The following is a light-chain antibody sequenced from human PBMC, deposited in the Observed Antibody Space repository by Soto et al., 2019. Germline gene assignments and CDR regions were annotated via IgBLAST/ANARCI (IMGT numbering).Light chain of an antibody. CDR1: QGISTY. Sequence: DIQMTQSPSSLSASAGDRVTITCRASQGISTYLKWCQHRPGKAPKLLIFDASTLQRGVPSRFSGSGSGTEFNLTITSLQPEDFATYYCQQTYRTRTFGPGTTVDMK. CDR2: DAS. CDR3: QQTYRTRT. V-gene: IGKV1-39*01. J-gene: IGKJ1*01.